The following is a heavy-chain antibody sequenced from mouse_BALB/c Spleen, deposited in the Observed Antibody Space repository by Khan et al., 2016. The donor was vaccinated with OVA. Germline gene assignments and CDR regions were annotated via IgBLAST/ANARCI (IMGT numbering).Heavy chain of an antibody. Sequence: VQLKQSGPELMKPGASVKISCKASGYSFTSYYIHWVKQSPGKSLEWIGYVDPFSGGTTYNQKFKGKATLTVDKSSSTAYIHFSNLTSEDSAVYYCTRHGYVAWFTYWGQGTLVTVSA. CDR1: GYSFTSYY. CDR2: VDPFSGGT. CDR3: TRHGYVAWFTY. D-gene: IGHD2-2*01. J-gene: IGHJ3*01. V-gene: IGHV1-42*01.